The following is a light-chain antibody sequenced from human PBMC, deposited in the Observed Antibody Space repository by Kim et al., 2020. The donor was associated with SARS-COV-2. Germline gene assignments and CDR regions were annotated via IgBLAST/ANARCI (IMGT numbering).Light chain of an antibody. J-gene: IGKJ4*01. V-gene: IGKV3D-20*02. CDR1: QSIPSNY. CDR2: EVF. Sequence: SPGERVTLSCRASQSIPSNYLAWYQQKPGQAPSLLLYEVFKRATGVPDRFSGSGSGADFTLTISRLEPEDSAVYYCQQHEDAPLTFGGGTKVDIK. CDR3: QQHEDAPLT.